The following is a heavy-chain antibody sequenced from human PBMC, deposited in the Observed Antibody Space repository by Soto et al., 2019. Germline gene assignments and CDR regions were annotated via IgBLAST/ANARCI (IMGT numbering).Heavy chain of an antibody. Sequence: PSETLSLTWTVSGGSISNGGYYWRWIRQHPGKGLEWIGYIYYSGSTYYNPSLKSRVTISVDTSKNQFSLKLSSVTAADTAVYYCARVQLRQNWFDPWGQGTLVTVSS. CDR1: GGSISNGGYY. J-gene: IGHJ5*02. V-gene: IGHV4-31*02. CDR2: IYYSGST. CDR3: ARVQLRQNWFDP.